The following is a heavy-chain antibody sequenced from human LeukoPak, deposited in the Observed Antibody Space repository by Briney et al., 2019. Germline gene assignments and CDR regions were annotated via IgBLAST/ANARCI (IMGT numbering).Heavy chain of an antibody. D-gene: IGHD3-9*01. CDR2: ITPILGIA. Sequence: GASVKVSCKASGGTFSSYAISWVRQAPGQGLEWMGRITPILGIANYAQKFQGRVTITADKSTSTAYMELSSLRSEDTAVYYCARGIVAYYDILTGTNYDAFDIWGQGTMVTVSS. CDR1: GGTFSSYA. J-gene: IGHJ3*02. CDR3: ARGIVAYYDILTGTNYDAFDI. V-gene: IGHV1-69*04.